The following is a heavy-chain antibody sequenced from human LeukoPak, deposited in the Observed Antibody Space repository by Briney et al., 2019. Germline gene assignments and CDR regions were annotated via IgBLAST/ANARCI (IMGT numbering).Heavy chain of an antibody. Sequence: TSETLSLTCAVYGGSFSGYYWSWIRQPPGKGLEWIGYIYYSGSTYYNPSLKSRVTISVDTSKNQFSLKLSSVTAADTAVYYCARVESPYYFDYWGQGTLVTVSS. D-gene: IGHD5-24*01. CDR2: IYYSGST. CDR1: GGSFSGYY. J-gene: IGHJ4*02. CDR3: ARVESPYYFDY. V-gene: IGHV4-30-4*01.